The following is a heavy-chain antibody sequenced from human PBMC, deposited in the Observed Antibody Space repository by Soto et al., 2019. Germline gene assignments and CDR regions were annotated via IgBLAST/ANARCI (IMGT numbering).Heavy chain of an antibody. CDR3: AHRVLRTVFGLVTTTAIYFAL. Sequence: QITLNESGPTVVRPTETLTLTCRFAGFSLTTSGVGVGWIRQSPGKAPVWLALIYWDDDKRYSASLKSRLTITNDTSKNQVALTVSDLDPTDTATYYCAHRVLRTVFGLVTTTAIYFALWGQGTPVAVSS. V-gene: IGHV2-5*02. J-gene: IGHJ4*02. CDR2: IYWDDDK. CDR1: GFSLTTSGVG. D-gene: IGHD3-3*01.